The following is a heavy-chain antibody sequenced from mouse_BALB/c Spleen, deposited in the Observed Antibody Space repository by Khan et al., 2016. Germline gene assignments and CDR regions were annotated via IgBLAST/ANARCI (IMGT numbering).Heavy chain of an antibody. Sequence: VQLQESGLGLVQPSQSLSITCTVSGFSLTSYGVHWVRQSPGKGLEWLGVIWSGGSTDYNAAFISRLSISKDNSKSQVFFKMNSLQADDTGIYYCARNWIFDYWGQGTTLTVSS. V-gene: IGHV2-4-1*01. CDR2: IWSGGST. CDR3: ARNWIFDY. CDR1: GFSLTSYG. J-gene: IGHJ2*01.